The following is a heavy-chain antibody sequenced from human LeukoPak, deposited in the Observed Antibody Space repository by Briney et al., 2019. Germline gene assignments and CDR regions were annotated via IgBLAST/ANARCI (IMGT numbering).Heavy chain of an antibody. CDR2: INHSGST. CDR1: GVSFSGYY. V-gene: IGHV4-34*01. J-gene: IGHJ5*02. D-gene: IGHD6-13*01. CDR3: ARAYYSSSWPGRARLYLGFDP. Sequence: SETLSLTCAVYGVSFSGYYLSWIRQPPGKGLEWIGEINHSGSTNYNPSLKSRGTKSLNTSKNHISLKLSSVTAADTAVYYCARAYYSSSWPGRARLYLGFDPWGEGTLVTVSS.